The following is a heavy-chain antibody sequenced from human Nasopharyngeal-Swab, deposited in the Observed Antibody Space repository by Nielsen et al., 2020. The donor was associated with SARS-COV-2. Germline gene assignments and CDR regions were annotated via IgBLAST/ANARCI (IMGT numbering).Heavy chain of an antibody. Sequence: GGSLRLSCAASGFTFDDYAMHWVRQAPGKGLEWVSRVKSDWSSPGYADSVKGRFTVSRDNAKNTLYLQLNSLTADDSAMYYCARGGAAGLYYFDSWGRGTLVTVSS. D-gene: IGHD6-13*01. CDR2: VKSDWSSP. V-gene: IGHV3-74*01. CDR1: GFTFDDYA. J-gene: IGHJ4*02. CDR3: ARGGAAGLYYFDS.